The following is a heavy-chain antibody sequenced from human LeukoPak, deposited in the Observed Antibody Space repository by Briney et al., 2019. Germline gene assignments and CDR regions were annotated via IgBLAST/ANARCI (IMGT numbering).Heavy chain of an antibody. CDR2: ISGSGGST. D-gene: IGHD2-21*01. V-gene: IGHV3-23*01. Sequence: GGSLRLSCAASGFTFDDYGMSWVRQAPGKGLEWVSAISGSGGSTYYADSVKGRFTISRDNSKNTLYLQMNSLRAEDTAVYYCAKDFAPRALWWEDYWGQGTLVTVSS. CDR1: GFTFDDYG. CDR3: AKDFAPRALWWEDY. J-gene: IGHJ4*02.